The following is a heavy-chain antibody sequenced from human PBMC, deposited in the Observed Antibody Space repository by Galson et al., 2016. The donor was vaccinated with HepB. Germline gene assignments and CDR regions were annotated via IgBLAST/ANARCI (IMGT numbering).Heavy chain of an antibody. V-gene: IGHV3-7*03. CDR1: GFTFRDYW. J-gene: IGHJ3*02. CDR3: TRSCRFGVNCVETEAFDI. Sequence: SLRLSCAASGFTFRDYWMTWVRQAPGKGLEWVANINQDGSTKNYVDSLKGRFTISRDNSKKSLFLQANSLRTEDTAVYYCTRSCRFGVNCVETEAFDIWGQETMVTVSS. D-gene: IGHD4-23*01. CDR2: INQDGSTK.